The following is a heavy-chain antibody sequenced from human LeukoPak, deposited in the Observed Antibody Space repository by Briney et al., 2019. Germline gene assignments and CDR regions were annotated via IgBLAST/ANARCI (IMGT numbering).Heavy chain of an antibody. Sequence: GGSLRLPCAASGFIFSCYSMSGVRQAPGKGLEGVSAISGSGGSTYYADSVKGRFTISRDNSKNTLYLQMNSLRAEDTAVYYCAKSTRDAVADYWGQGTLVTVSS. D-gene: IGHD6-19*01. CDR3: AKSTRDAVADY. J-gene: IGHJ4*02. V-gene: IGHV3-23*01. CDR2: ISGSGGST. CDR1: GFIFSCYS.